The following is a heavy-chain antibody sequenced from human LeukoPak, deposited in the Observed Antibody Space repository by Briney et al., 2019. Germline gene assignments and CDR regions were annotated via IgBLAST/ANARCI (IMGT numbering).Heavy chain of an antibody. J-gene: IGHJ4*02. V-gene: IGHV3-30*17. Sequence: GGSLRLSCAASGFTFSSYAMHWVRQAPGKGLEWVAVISYDGSNKYYADSVKGRFTISRDNSKNTLYLQMNSLRAEDTAVYYCARGASLGYCSSTSCPLSDYWGQGTLVTVSS. CDR3: ARGASLGYCSSTSCPLSDY. CDR1: GFTFSSYA. D-gene: IGHD2-2*01. CDR2: ISYDGSNK.